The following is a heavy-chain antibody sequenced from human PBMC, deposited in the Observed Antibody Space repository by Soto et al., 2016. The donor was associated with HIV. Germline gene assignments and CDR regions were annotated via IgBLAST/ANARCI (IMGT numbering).Heavy chain of an antibody. D-gene: IGHD3-10*02. CDR3: AKDIGDVGGFYYYYAMDV. Sequence: EVQLVESGGGVVQRGGSLRLSCVASTFSFADYGMHWVRQVPGKGLEWVCLISGNGEYTYYADSIKGPIHHLQRQQQKISCICKMNSLRSEDTALYYCAKDIGDVGGFYYYYAMDVWGQGAPVTVSS. CDR2: ISGNGEYT. CDR1: TFSFADYG. V-gene: IGHV3-43*02. J-gene: IGHJ6*02.